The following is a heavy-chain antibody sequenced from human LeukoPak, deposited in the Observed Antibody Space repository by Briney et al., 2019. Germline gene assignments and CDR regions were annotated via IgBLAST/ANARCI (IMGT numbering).Heavy chain of an antibody. J-gene: IGHJ4*02. CDR3: ARDYPNKGHDY. V-gene: IGHV3-11*01. D-gene: IGHD2-8*01. CDR1: GLTLSDCY. CDR2: IYPGGGVI. Sequence: GESLRLSCAASGLTLSDCYMSWIRQAPGKGLECVAYIYPGGGVIYYADSVKGRFTIFRDNTKNSLYLQMSSLRAEDTAIYYCARDYPNKGHDYWGPGTLVTVSS.